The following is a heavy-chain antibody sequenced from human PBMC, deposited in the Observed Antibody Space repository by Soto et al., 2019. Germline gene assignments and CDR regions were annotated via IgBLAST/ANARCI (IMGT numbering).Heavy chain of an antibody. CDR3: ASSYRSVYSASDY. Sequence: QVQLVQSGAEVKRPGSSVKVSCKASGDTFTFYSINWVRQAPGLGLEWMGRINPILSMSNYAQRFQGRVTMTADKYTITADMVLSSLRSQATCISYCASSYRSVYSASDYLGQVALFSVS. J-gene: IGHJ4*02. D-gene: IGHD5-12*01. V-gene: IGHV1-69*02. CDR2: INPILSMS. CDR1: GDTFTFYS.